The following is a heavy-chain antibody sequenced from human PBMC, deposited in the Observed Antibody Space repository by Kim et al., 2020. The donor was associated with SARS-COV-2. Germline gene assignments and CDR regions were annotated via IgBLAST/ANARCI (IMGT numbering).Heavy chain of an antibody. CDR2: INWNGGST. CDR1: GFTFDDYG. CDR3: ARDLGSVYSSSWYGGGSDY. D-gene: IGHD6-13*01. V-gene: IGHV3-20*01. Sequence: GGSLRLSCAASGFTFDDYGMSWVRQAPGKGLEWVSGINWNGGSTGYADSVKGRFTISRDNAKNSLYLQMNSLRAEDTALYHCARDLGSVYSSSWYGGGSDYWGQGTLVTVSS. J-gene: IGHJ4*02.